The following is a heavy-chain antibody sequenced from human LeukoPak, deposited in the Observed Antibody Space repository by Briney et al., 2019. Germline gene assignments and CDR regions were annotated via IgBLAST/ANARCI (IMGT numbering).Heavy chain of an antibody. CDR1: GGSISSGGYY. Sequence: SQTLSLTCTVSGGSISSGGYYWSWIRQHPGKGLEWICYYSYSGSTYYNPSLKSLVTLSVDTSKNQFSLKLSSVTAADTAVYYCARDKVGTTVVKPSVMDVWGQGTTVTVCS. D-gene: IGHD4-23*01. V-gene: IGHV4-31*01. CDR2: YSYSGST. CDR3: ARDKVGTTVVKPSVMDV. J-gene: IGHJ6*02.